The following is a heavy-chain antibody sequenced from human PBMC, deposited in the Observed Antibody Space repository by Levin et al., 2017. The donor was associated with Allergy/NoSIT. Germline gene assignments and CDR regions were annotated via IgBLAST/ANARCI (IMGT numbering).Heavy chain of an antibody. CDR1: GFTFSRFA. Sequence: QPGESLKISCAASGFTFSRFAMSWVRQAPGKGLEWVADISYDGNKKYYADSVQGRFSISRDNSKNTQYLQMNSLRGGDTAVYYCARAKATGNHFNYWGQGTLVTVSS. D-gene: IGHD1-1*01. V-gene: IGHV3-30-3*01. CDR2: ISYDGNKK. J-gene: IGHJ4*02. CDR3: ARAKATGNHFNY.